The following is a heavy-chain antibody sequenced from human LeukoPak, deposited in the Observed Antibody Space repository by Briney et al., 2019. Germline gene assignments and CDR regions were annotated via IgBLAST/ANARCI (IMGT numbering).Heavy chain of an antibody. CDR3: AKGWRLVDY. D-gene: IGHD2-21*01. Sequence: PGRSLRLSCAASGFTFSSFGMRWVRQAPGKGLEWVAFISYDGNDKDYADSVKGRFTISRDNSKNTLYLQMNSLRAEDTAVYYCAKGWRLVDYWGQGTLVTVSS. CDR1: GFTFSSFG. J-gene: IGHJ4*02. V-gene: IGHV3-30*18. CDR2: ISYDGNDK.